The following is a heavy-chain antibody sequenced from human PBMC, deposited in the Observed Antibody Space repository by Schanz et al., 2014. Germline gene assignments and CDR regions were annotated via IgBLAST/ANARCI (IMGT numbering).Heavy chain of an antibody. CDR1: GITFSSHG. D-gene: IGHD1-1*01. V-gene: IGHV3-48*01. Sequence: EVHLVESGGGLVQPGGSLRLSCAASGITFSSHGFNWVRQAPGKGLEWISYITYNGGTIYYADSVKGRFTISRDNAKNSLYLEMNSLRAEDTALYYCARDRRNADLDYWGQGTLVTVSS. CDR2: ITYNGGTI. CDR3: ARDRRNADLDY. J-gene: IGHJ4*02.